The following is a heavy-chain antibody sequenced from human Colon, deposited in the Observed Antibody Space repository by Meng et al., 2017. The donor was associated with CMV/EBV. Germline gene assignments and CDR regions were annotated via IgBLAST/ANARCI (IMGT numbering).Heavy chain of an antibody. CDR1: GFTFSNYT. D-gene: IGHD6-6*01. CDR2: ISSYGTYI. J-gene: IGHJ4*02. Sequence: GGSLRLSCAASGFTFSNYTMNWVRQAPGKGLEWVSSISSYGTYIHYSASEKGRFTISRDDAKNSLFLRMDSLRVDDTAVYYCTRGGLYSSSSLSDFWGQGTLVTVSS. V-gene: IGHV3-21*01. CDR3: TRGGLYSSSSLSDF.